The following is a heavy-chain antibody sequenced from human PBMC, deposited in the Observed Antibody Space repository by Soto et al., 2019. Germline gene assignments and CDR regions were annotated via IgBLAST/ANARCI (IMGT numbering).Heavy chain of an antibody. CDR1: GGSMSYYY. CDR2: IYYSGST. D-gene: IGHD3-16*02. Sequence: SETLSLTCTVSGGSMSYYYWTWIRQPPGKGLEWIGYIYYSGSTSYNPSLKSRLTISVDTSKNQFSLNLSSVTAADTAVYYCARDYRVEGGYFYGLNVWGQGTTVTVSS. J-gene: IGHJ6*02. V-gene: IGHV4-59*01. CDR3: ARDYRVEGGYFYGLNV.